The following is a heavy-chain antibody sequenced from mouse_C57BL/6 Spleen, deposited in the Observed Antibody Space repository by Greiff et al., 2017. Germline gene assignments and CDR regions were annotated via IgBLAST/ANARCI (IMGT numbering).Heavy chain of an antibody. Sequence: EVKLMESGAELVKPGASVKLSCTASGFNIKDYYMHWVKQRTEQGLVWIGRIDPEDGETKYAPKFQGKATITADTSSNTAYLQLSSLTSEDTAVYYCARWATTVVERGYWGQGTTLTVSS. J-gene: IGHJ2*01. V-gene: IGHV14-2*01. CDR1: GFNIKDYY. D-gene: IGHD1-1*01. CDR2: IDPEDGET. CDR3: ARWATTVVERGY.